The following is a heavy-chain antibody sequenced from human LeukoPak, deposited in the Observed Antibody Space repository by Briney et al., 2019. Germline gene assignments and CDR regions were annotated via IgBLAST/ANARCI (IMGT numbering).Heavy chain of an antibody. J-gene: IGHJ5*02. V-gene: IGHV4-59*01. CDR2: IYYSGST. D-gene: IGHD3-16*01. CDR3: ARAGRTFSGGWLDP. CDR1: GGSISSYY. Sequence: SETLSLTCTVSGGSISSYYWSWIRQPPGKGLEWIGYIYYSGSTNYNPSLKSRVTISVDTSKNQFSLKLSSVTAADTAVYYCARAGRTFSGGWLDPWGQGTLVTVSS.